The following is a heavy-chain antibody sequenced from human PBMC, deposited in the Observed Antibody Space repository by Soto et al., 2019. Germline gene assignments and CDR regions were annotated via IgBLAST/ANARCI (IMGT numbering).Heavy chain of an antibody. D-gene: IGHD3-22*01. CDR1: GFTFSDYY. J-gene: IGHJ4*02. Sequence: GGSLRLSCAASGFTFSDYYMSWIRQAPGKGLEWVSYISSSGSIIYYADSVKGRLTISRDNAKNSLYLQMNSLRAEDTAVYYCARDLGYYESSGYFDFWGQGTLVTVSS. CDR2: ISSSGSII. V-gene: IGHV3-11*01. CDR3: ARDLGYYESSGYFDF.